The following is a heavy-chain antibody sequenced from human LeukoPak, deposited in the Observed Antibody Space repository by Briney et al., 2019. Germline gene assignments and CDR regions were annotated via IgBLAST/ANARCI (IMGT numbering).Heavy chain of an antibody. CDR2: ISYDGSNK. D-gene: IGHD3-10*01. J-gene: IGHJ6*02. CDR3: AKVRPGFIYYGSGSSHPYYYYGMDV. CDR1: GFTFSSYG. Sequence: PGRSLRLSCAASGFTFSSYGMHWVRQAPGKGLEWVAVISYDGSNKYYADSVKGRFTISRDNSKNTLYLQMNSLRAEDTAVYYCAKVRPGFIYYGSGSSHPYYYYGMDVWGQGTTVTVSS. V-gene: IGHV3-30*18.